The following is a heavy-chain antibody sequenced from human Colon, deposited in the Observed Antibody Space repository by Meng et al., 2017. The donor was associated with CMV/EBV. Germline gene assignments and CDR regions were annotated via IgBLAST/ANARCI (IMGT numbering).Heavy chain of an antibody. Sequence: GGSLRLSCEVSGFSVNTDYMTWVRQAPGKGLEWVAVIYPSRNSYHAESVKGRFTVSRDDSRNTLYLQMNSLRAEDSAVYYCARRGTGGRSFDYWGQGTLVTVSS. D-gene: IGHD3-16*01. J-gene: IGHJ4*02. CDR2: IYPSRNS. CDR1: GFSVNTDY. V-gene: IGHV3-53*01. CDR3: ARRGTGGRSFDY.